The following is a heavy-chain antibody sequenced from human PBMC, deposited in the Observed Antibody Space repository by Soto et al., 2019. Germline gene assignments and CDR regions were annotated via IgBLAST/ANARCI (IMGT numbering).Heavy chain of an antibody. J-gene: IGHJ5*02. CDR2: IYHSGST. D-gene: IGHD2-21*01. V-gene: IGHV4-30-2*01. CDR3: AGVRGPYCGGECYPPTPNWFDP. Sequence: QLQLQESGSGLVKPSQTLSLTCAVSGGSISSGGYSWSWIRQPPGKGLEWIGYIYHSGSTYYNPSLKSRVTIAVDRPKHQFSLKLSSVTAADSAVYYWAGVRGPYCGGECYPPTPNWFDPWGQGTLVTVSS. CDR1: GGSISSGGYS.